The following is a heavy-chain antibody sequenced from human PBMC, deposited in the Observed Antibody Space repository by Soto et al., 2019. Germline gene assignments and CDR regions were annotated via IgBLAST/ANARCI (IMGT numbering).Heavy chain of an antibody. V-gene: IGHV3-30*18. D-gene: IGHD3-22*01. CDR1: GFTFSSYG. CDR3: AKAHYYDSSAYPPPDY. J-gene: IGHJ4*02. CDR2: ISSDGSNK. Sequence: GGSLRLSCAASGFTFSSYGMHWVRQAPGKGLEWVAVISSDGSNKYYADSVKGRFTISRDNSKNTLYLQMNSLRAEDTAVYYCAKAHYYDSSAYPPPDYWGQGTLVTVSS.